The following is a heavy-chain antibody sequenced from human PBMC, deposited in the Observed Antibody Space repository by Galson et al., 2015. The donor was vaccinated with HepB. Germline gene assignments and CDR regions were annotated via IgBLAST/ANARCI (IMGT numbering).Heavy chain of an antibody. Sequence: SVKVSCKASGYTFTSYDINWVRQATGQGLEWMGWMNPNSGNTGYAQKFQGRVTMTRNTSISTAYMELSSLRSEDTAVYYCARAVIGGYVWGSYRYYFDYWGQGTLVTVSS. J-gene: IGHJ4*02. D-gene: IGHD3-16*02. CDR3: ARAVIGGYVWGSYRYYFDY. CDR2: MNPNSGNT. CDR1: GYTFTSYD. V-gene: IGHV1-8*01.